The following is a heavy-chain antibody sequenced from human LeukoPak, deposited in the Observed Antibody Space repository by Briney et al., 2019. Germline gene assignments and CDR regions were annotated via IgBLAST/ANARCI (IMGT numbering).Heavy chain of an antibody. D-gene: IGHD5-18*01. V-gene: IGHV4-39*01. Sequence: SETLSLTCTVSGGSISSSSYYWGWIRQPPGKGLEWIGSIYYSGSTYYNPSLKSRVTISVDTSKNQFSLKLSSVTAADTAVYYCARHGGYSYGYSNFDYRGQGTLVTVSS. J-gene: IGHJ4*02. CDR2: IYYSGST. CDR1: GGSISSSSYY. CDR3: ARHGGYSYGYSNFDY.